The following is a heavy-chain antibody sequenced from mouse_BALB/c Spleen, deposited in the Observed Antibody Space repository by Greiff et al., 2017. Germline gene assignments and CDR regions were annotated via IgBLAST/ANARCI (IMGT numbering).Heavy chain of an antibody. J-gene: IGHJ4*01. CDR3: ARQGLVGAMDY. V-gene: IGHV5-6*01. CDR1: GFTFSSYG. Sequence: EVKLMESGGDLVKPGGSLKLSCAASGFTFSSYGMSWVRQTPDKRLEWVATISSGGSYTYYPDSVKGRFTISRDNAKNTLYLQMSSLKSEDTAMYYCARQGLVGAMDYWGQGTSVTVSS. D-gene: IGHD1-1*02. CDR2: ISSGGSYT.